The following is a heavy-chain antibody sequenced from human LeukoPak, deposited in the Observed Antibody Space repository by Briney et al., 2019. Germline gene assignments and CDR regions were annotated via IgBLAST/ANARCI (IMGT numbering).Heavy chain of an antibody. D-gene: IGHD1-26*01. Sequence: GGSLRLSCAASGFTFSSYAMHWVRQAPGRGLEYVSAITTNGDKTYYGNSVKGRFTISRDNSKNTLYLQMGSLRIEDMAVYYCARGGATTLFDYWGQGTLVTVSS. CDR3: ARGGATTLFDY. J-gene: IGHJ4*02. CDR2: ITTNGDKT. V-gene: IGHV3-64*01. CDR1: GFTFSSYA.